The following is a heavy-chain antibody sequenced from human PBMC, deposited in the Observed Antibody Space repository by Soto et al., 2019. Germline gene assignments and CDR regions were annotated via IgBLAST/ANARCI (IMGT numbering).Heavy chain of an antibody. V-gene: IGHV1-69*12. CDR2: IIPMFSTA. D-gene: IGHD5-12*01. CDR1: GGTFSTYA. CDR3: ASGIQLWLRRINNGYSG. Sequence: QVQLVQSGAEVKKPESSVKVSCKAPGGTFSTYAISWVRQAPGQGLEWMGGIIPMFSTANYAQRFQDRVTITAAESTNTVYLDLSSLRSAATAVYFCASGIQLWLRRINNGYSGWGQGTLVTVSS. J-gene: IGHJ4*02.